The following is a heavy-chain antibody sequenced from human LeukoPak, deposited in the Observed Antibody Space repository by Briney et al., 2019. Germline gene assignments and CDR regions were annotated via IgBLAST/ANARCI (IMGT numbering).Heavy chain of an antibody. V-gene: IGHV3-33*01. J-gene: IGHJ3*02. CDR1: GFTFSSYG. D-gene: IGHD4-23*01. CDR2: ILYDGSNE. Sequence: PGGSLRLSCVASGFTFSSYGMQWVRQAPGKGLEWVALILYDGSNENYVDSVKGRFTISKDRSKNTLSLQMNSLKVEDTAVYYCARVSSVNGNGDAFDIWGQGTMVTVSS. CDR3: ARVSSVNGNGDAFDI.